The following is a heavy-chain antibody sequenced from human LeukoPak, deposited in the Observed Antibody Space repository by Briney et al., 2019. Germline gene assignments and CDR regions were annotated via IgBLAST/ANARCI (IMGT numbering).Heavy chain of an antibody. Sequence: GGSLRLFCAASGFTFSAYSMNWVRQAPGKGLEWVSSISSSSRHIYYTDSMKGRFTISRDNAKNSLYLQMNSLRAEDTAMYYCARDTGIAVVLDAIDIWGQGTMVTVSS. CDR1: GFTFSAYS. CDR3: ARDTGIAVVLDAIDI. D-gene: IGHD2-2*01. CDR2: ISSSSRHI. J-gene: IGHJ3*02. V-gene: IGHV3-21*01.